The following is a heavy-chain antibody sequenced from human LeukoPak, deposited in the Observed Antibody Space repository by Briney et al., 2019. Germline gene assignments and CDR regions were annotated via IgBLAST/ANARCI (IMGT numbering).Heavy chain of an antibody. J-gene: IGHJ4*02. CDR1: GFTFSTYW. V-gene: IGHV3-7*01. D-gene: IGHD2-2*01. Sequence: GGSLRLSCAASGFTFSTYWMSWVRQAPGKGLEWVANIKQDGSEKYYVDSVKGRFTISRDNSKNTLYLQMNSLRAEDTAVYYCARDWYHAIDYWGQGTLVTVSS. CDR2: IKQDGSEK. CDR3: ARDWYHAIDY.